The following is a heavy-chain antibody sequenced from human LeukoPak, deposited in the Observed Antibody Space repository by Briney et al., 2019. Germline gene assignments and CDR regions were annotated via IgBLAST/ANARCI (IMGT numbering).Heavy chain of an antibody. CDR1: GFTFTDAW. CDR3: TTDPERRITTVPY. D-gene: IGHD4-17*01. CDR2: IKSKTDGGTT. J-gene: IGHJ4*02. V-gene: IGHV3-15*01. Sequence: PGGSLRLSCAASGFTFTDAWMSWVRQAPGKGLEWVGHIKSKTDGGTTDYAASVKGRFTISRDDSKNTLYLQMNSLKTEDTAVYYCTTDPERRITTVPYWGQGTLVTVSS.